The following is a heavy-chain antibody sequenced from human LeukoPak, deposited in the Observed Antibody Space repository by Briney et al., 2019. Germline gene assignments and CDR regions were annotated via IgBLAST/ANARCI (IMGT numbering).Heavy chain of an antibody. V-gene: IGHV3-23*01. CDR2: ISGSGGST. CDR3: AKDRFRVTSFDY. D-gene: IGHD2-21*02. CDR1: GFTFSSYA. J-gene: IGHJ4*02. Sequence: GGSLRLSCAASGFTFSSYAMSWVRQAPGKGLEWVSAISGSGGSTYYADPVKGRFPISRDNSKNPLYLQMNSLRAEDTAVYYCAKDRFRVTSFDYWGQGTLVTVSS.